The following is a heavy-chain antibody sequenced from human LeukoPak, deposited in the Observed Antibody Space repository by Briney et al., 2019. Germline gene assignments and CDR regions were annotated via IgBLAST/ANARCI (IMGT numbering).Heavy chain of an antibody. CDR2: ISRSGGST. CDR1: GFTFSSYA. J-gene: IGHJ4*02. CDR3: ARDSRSFIVMITEPRKNLVDY. D-gene: IGHD3-16*01. Sequence: GGSLRLSCAASGFTFSSYAMSWVRQAPGKGLEWVSSISRSGGSTYYADFVKGRFTISSDNSKNTLYLQMNSLRVEDTAVYYCARDSRSFIVMITEPRKNLVDYWGQGTLVTVSS. V-gene: IGHV3-23*01.